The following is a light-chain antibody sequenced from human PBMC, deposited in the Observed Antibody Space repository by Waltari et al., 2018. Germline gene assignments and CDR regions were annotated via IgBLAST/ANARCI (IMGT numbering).Light chain of an antibody. CDR1: TTNVGSNH. CDR3: AAWDDRLSGV. Sequence: QSVLTQPPSTSGTPGQRVIISCSGSTTNVGSNHVSWYHQLPGTAPKLLIYNNEQRPSGVPDRFSGSKSGTSASLAISGRRSEDEADYFCAAWDDRLSGVFGTGTTVTVL. CDR2: NNE. J-gene: IGLJ1*01. V-gene: IGLV1-47*02.